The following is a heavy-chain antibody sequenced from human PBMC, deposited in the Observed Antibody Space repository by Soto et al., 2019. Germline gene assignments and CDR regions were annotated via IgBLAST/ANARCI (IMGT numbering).Heavy chain of an antibody. D-gene: IGHD3-22*01. CDR1: GYTFTGYD. Sequence: ASVKVSFKASGYTFTGYDMHWVRQAPGQGREWMGWINPNSGGTNYAQKFQGRVTMTRDTSSSTAYMELSRLRSDDTAVYYCARVGYDSSGYPAKTSDYWGQGTLVTV. CDR2: INPNSGGT. V-gene: IGHV1-2*02. CDR3: ARVGYDSSGYPAKTSDY. J-gene: IGHJ4*02.